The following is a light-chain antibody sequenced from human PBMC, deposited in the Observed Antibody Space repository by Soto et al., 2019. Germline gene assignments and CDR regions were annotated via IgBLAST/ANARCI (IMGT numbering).Light chain of an antibody. CDR2: ATS. CDR1: QSVSDSY. J-gene: IGKJ2*01. V-gene: IGKV3-20*01. Sequence: ENVLTQSPGTLSLSPGERATLSCRASQSVSDSYLAWYQQKPDQTPRLLIYATSSMATGIADRFSGSGSGTDFTLTISRLEPEDFAVYYCQQYVTSPPTYTFGQGTKLEIK. CDR3: QQYVTSPPTYT.